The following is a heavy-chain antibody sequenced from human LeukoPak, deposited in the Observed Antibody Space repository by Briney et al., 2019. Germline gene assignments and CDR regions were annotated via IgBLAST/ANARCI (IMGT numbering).Heavy chain of an antibody. D-gene: IGHD3-10*01. Sequence: PGGSLRLSCAASGFTFSNYWMSWVRQAPGKGLEWVANIKQDGSEKYHVDSVKGRFTISRDNANNSLYLQMNSLRPEDTAVYYCARAGRYGSGTPHYWGQGTLVTASS. CDR1: GFTFSNYW. V-gene: IGHV3-7*01. CDR2: IKQDGSEK. CDR3: ARAGRYGSGTPHY. J-gene: IGHJ4*02.